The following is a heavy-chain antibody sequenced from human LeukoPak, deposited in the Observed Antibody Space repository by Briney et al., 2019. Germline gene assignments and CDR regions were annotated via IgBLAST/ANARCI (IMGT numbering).Heavy chain of an antibody. D-gene: IGHD3-10*01. CDR3: AKDLMAGGSGSLVDY. Sequence: GGSLRLSYAASGFTFDDYAMHWVRQPPGKGLGWLSDIIWNSGSIGYADYVKGRFTISRDNAKNSLYLQMNSLRAEDTAVYYCAKDLMAGGSGSLVDYWGQGTLVIVSS. CDR2: IIWNSGSI. CDR1: GFTFDDYA. J-gene: IGHJ4*02. V-gene: IGHV3-9*01.